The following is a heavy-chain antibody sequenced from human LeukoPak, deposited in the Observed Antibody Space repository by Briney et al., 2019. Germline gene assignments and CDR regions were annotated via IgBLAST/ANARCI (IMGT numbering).Heavy chain of an antibody. D-gene: IGHD1-26*01. CDR3: SRESGPFCPFGH. CDR1: GGSITSTNF. CDR2: ISLAGRT. J-gene: IGHJ4*02. V-gene: IGHV4-4*02. Sequence: PSETLSLTCGVSGGSITSTNFWSWVRPPPGGGLEWIGEISLAGRTRYNPSLKSRVNISIDKSKNHLYLNLASVTAAGTAVYYCSRESGPFCPFGHWGQGTLVAVTS.